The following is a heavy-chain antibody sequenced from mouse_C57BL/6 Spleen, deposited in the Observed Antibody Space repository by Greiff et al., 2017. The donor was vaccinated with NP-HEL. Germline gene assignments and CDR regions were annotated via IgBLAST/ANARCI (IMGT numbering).Heavy chain of an antibody. CDR3: ARRGDYDVGDY. V-gene: IGHV1-82*01. Sequence: VQLQQSGPELVKPGASVTISCKASGYAFSSSWMNWVKQRPGKGLEWIGRIYPGDGDTNYNGKFKGKATLTADKSSSTAYMQLSSLTSEDSAVYFCARRGDYDVGDYWGQGTTLTVSS. J-gene: IGHJ2*01. CDR1: GYAFSSSW. D-gene: IGHD2-4*01. CDR2: IYPGDGDT.